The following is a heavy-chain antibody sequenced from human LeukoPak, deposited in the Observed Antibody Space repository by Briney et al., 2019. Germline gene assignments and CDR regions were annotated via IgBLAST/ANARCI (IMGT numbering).Heavy chain of an antibody. D-gene: IGHD6-13*01. J-gene: IGHJ4*02. CDR1: GYTFTGYY. CDR2: INPNSGGT. Sequence: ASXKVSCKASGYTFTGYYMHWVRQAPGQGLEWMGRINPNSGGTNYAQKFQGRVTMTRDTSISTAYLELSRLRSDDTDVYNSARGIEGIASRWGQGTLVTVYS. V-gene: IGHV1-2*05. CDR3: ARGIEGIASR.